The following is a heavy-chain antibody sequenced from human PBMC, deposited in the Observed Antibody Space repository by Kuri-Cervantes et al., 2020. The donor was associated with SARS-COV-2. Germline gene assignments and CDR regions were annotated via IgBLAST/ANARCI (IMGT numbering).Heavy chain of an antibody. D-gene: IGHD3-10*01. CDR2: IIPILGIA. CDR3: ARSYGSGSYSDY. CDR1: GYTFTGYY. Sequence: SVKVSCKASGYTFTGYYMHWVRQAPGQGLEWMGRIIPILGIANYAQKFQGRVTITADKSTSTAHMELSSLRSEDTAVYYCARSYGSGSYSDYWGQGTLVTVSS. V-gene: IGHV1-69*02. J-gene: IGHJ4*02.